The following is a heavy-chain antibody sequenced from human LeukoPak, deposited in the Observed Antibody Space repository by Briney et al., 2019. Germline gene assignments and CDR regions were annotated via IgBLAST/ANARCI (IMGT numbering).Heavy chain of an antibody. V-gene: IGHV1-18*01. CDR2: ISAYNGNT. D-gene: IGHD6-19*01. CDR1: GYTFTNYG. CDR3: GRDLGAVAGPDY. J-gene: IGHJ4*02. Sequence: SSVKVSCKASGYTFTNYGIRWVRQAPGQGLEWMGWISAYNGNTDYAQKLQGRVTMTTDTSTSTSYMELRSLRSDDTAVYYCGRDLGAVAGPDYWGQGTLVTVSS.